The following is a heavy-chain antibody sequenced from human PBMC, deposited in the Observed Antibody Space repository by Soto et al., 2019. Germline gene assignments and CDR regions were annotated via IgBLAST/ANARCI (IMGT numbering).Heavy chain of an antibody. CDR3: ARDRSTYGGGGTGEVKENWFDP. D-gene: IGHD2-8*01. Sequence: WATLSLTCSVSGGSISRYYWSWIRQPPGKGLEWIGYAYYSGDTGYNPSLQSRVTMAVDTSKNQVSLKLTSVTAADTAVYYCARDRSTYGGGGTGEVKENWFDPWGQGALVTVSS. CDR1: GGSISRYY. J-gene: IGHJ5*02. V-gene: IGHV4-59*01. CDR2: AYYSGDT.